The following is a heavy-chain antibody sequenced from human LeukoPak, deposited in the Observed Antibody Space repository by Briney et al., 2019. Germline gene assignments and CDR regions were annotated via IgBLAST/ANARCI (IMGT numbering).Heavy chain of an antibody. CDR1: GFTFSSYA. V-gene: IGHV3-30*04. J-gene: IGHJ6*03. Sequence: PGGSLRLSCAASGFTFSSYAMHWVRQAPGKGLEWVAVISYDGSNKYYADSVKGRFTISRDNSKNTLYLQMNSLRAEDTAVYYCASESPSYGYFYYYYYMDVWGKGTTVTVSS. CDR2: ISYDGSNK. D-gene: IGHD5-18*01. CDR3: ASESPSYGYFYYYYYMDV.